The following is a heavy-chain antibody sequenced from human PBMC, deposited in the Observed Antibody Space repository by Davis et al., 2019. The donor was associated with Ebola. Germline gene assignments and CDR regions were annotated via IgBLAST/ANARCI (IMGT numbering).Heavy chain of an antibody. CDR1: GVTFSNYA. V-gene: IGHV3-23*01. Sequence: GGSLTLSCAASGVTFSNYAMSWVRQAPGKGLEWVSAISGSGGSTYYANSLKGRFTISRDNSKNTLYLQMNSLRDENTAVYYCAGGLNVVVVAATNSYYYGMDVWGQGTTVTVSS. J-gene: IGHJ6*02. CDR3: AGGLNVVVVAATNSYYYGMDV. CDR2: ISGSGGST. D-gene: IGHD2-15*01.